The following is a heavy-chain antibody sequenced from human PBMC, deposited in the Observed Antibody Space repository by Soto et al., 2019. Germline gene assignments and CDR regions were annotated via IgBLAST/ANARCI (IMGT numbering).Heavy chain of an antibody. Sequence: QVQLQQWGAGLLKPSETLSLTCAVYGGSFSGYYWSWIRQPPGKGLEWIGEINHSGSTNYNPSLKSRVTISVDTSKNQFSLKLSSVTAADTAVYYCAREGGYDYVWGSYRFSWFDPWGQGTLVTVSS. CDR3: AREGGYDYVWGSYRFSWFDP. D-gene: IGHD3-16*02. J-gene: IGHJ5*02. CDR1: GGSFSGYY. V-gene: IGHV4-34*01. CDR2: INHSGST.